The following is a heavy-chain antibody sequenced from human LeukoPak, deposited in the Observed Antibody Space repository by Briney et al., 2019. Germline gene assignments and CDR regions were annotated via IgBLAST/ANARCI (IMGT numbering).Heavy chain of an antibody. CDR1: GFTFTNAW. J-gene: IGHJ4*02. V-gene: IGHV3-15*07. CDR2: IKSNSDGGTT. Sequence: GGSLRLSCAAPGFTFTNAWMNWVRQAPGKGLEWVGRIKSNSDGGTTDYAAPVKGRFTISRDDSKHTVYLQMDSLKIEDTAVYYCSTLLHWGQGALVTVSS. CDR3: STLLH.